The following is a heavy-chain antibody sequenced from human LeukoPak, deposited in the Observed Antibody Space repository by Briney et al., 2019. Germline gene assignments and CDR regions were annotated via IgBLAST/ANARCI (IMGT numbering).Heavy chain of an antibody. CDR3: AKDRHYASNLFDY. CDR1: GFTFSSYA. V-gene: IGHV3-30*18. Sequence: PGGSLRLSCAAPGFTFSSYAMHWVRQAPGKGLEWVALISYDESDKYYADSVKGRFTISRDNSKNTLYLQMNSLRAEDTAMYYCAKDRHYASNLFDYWGQGTLVTVSS. CDR2: ISYDESDK. D-gene: IGHD3-10*01. J-gene: IGHJ4*02.